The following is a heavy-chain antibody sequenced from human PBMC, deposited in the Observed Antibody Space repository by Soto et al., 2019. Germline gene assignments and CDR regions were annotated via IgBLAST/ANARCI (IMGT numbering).Heavy chain of an antibody. J-gene: IGHJ5*02. CDR1: GGSISSSSYY. CDR3: ARQTSSSGGSCYLCFNWFDP. D-gene: IGHD2-15*01. Sequence: SETLSLTCTVAGGSISSSSYYWGWIRQPPGKGLEWIGSIYYSGSTYYNPSLKSRVTISVDTSKNQFSLKLSSVTAADTAVYYCARQTSSSGGSCYLCFNWFDPWGQGTLVTVSS. V-gene: IGHV4-39*01. CDR2: IYYSGST.